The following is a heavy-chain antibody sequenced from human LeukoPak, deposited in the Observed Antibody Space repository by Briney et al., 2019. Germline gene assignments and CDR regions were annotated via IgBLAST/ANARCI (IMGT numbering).Heavy chain of an antibody. CDR1: VYTLTELS. V-gene: IGHV1-24*01. CDR2: FDPEGGET. CDR3: ATMRPAGYFDY. D-gene: IGHD6-19*01. J-gene: IGHJ4*02. Sequence: ASVKVSCKFSVYTLTELSMHWVRQAPGKGLEWMGGFDPEGGETIYAQKFQGRVTMTEDTSTDTTYMELNSLRSEDTAVYYCATMRPAGYFDYWGQGTLVTVSS.